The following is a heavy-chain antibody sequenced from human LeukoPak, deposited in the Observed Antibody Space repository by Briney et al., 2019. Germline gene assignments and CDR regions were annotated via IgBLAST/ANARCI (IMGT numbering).Heavy chain of an antibody. CDR1: GFSFSDFY. CDR3: ARDRPGTLDY. CDR2: ISSSGSTT. Sequence: GGSLRLSCAASGFSFSDFYMSWIRQAPGKGLEWVSYISSSGSTTWYADSVKGRFTISRDNTKNSLYLQMNSLRAEDTAVYYCARDRPGTLDYWGQGTLVTVSS. J-gene: IGHJ4*02. V-gene: IGHV3-11*01. D-gene: IGHD1-1*01.